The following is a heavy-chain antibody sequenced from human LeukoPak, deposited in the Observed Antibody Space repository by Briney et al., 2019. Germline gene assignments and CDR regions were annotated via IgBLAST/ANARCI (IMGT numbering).Heavy chain of an antibody. D-gene: IGHD3-10*01. Sequence: GGSLRLSCAASGFTFTSYVMTWVRQAPGQGLEWVSAIGAGGASTYYAASVRARFTSSRDNSKNTLYLQRNSLRAQETAVNYWSKDVPTWFGQLLYYFDYWGQGTLFSVSS. CDR3: SKDVPTWFGQLLYYFDY. CDR2: IGAGGAST. CDR1: GFTFTSYV. V-gene: IGHV3-23*01. J-gene: IGHJ4*02.